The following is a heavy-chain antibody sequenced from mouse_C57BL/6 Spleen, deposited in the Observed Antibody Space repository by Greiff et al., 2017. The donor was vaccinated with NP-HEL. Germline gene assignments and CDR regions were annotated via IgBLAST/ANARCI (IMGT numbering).Heavy chain of an antibody. Sequence: VKLQQSGAELVKPGASVKISCKASGYAFSSYWMNWVKQRPGKGLEWIGQIYPGDGDTNYNGKFKGKATLTADKSSSTAYMQLSSLTSDDSAVYVCARSITTRSYYFDYWGQGTTLTVSS. CDR2: IYPGDGDT. CDR1: GYAFSSYW. V-gene: IGHV1-80*01. D-gene: IGHD1-1*01. CDR3: ARSITTRSYYFDY. J-gene: IGHJ2*01.